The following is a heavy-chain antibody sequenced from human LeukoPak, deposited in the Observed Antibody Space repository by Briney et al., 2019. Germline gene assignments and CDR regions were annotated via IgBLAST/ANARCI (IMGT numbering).Heavy chain of an antibody. CDR2: ISDNGGST. Sequence: GGSLRLSCAASGFTFSNYAMNWVRQAPGKGPEWVSSISDNGGSTYYADSVRGRFTISRDNFKNTLYLQMNSLRAEDTAVYYCAKDNPIEEVPGLGPGNWGQGTLVTVSS. D-gene: IGHD1-14*01. CDR3: AKDNPIEEVPGLGPGN. V-gene: IGHV3-23*01. J-gene: IGHJ4*02. CDR1: GFTFSNYA.